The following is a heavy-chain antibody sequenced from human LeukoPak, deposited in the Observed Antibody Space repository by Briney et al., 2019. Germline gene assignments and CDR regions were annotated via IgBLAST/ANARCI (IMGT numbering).Heavy chain of an antibody. CDR1: GYTFTGYY. V-gene: IGHV1-2*02. CDR3: ARDLGGDYDSSGYNDY. D-gene: IGHD3-22*01. CDR2: INPNSGGT. J-gene: IGHJ4*02. Sequence: ASVKVSCKASGYTFTGYYMHWARQAPGQGLEWMGWINPNSGGTNYAQKFQGRVTMTRDTSISTAYMELSRLRSDDTAVYYCARDLGGDYDSSGYNDYWGQGTLVTVSS.